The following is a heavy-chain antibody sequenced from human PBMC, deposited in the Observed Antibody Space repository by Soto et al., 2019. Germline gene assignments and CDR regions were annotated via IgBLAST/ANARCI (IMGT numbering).Heavy chain of an antibody. Sequence: SETLSLTCTVSGDSIRSYYWTWIRQPPGKGLELIGYIYYSGSTRYNHSLKSRVTISVDMSKNQFSLKLSSVIAADTAVYYCARAYGGFDNGLDVWGQGTAVTVSS. D-gene: IGHD5-12*01. V-gene: IGHV4-59*01. CDR2: IYYSGST. CDR3: ARAYGGFDNGLDV. J-gene: IGHJ6*02. CDR1: GDSIRSYY.